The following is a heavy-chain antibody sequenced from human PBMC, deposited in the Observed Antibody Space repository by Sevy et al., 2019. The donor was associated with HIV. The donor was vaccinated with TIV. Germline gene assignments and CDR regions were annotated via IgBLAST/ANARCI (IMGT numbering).Heavy chain of an antibody. CDR1: GGSFSGYY. CDR3: ARERKDILTGHYDDL. V-gene: IGHV4-34*01. J-gene: IGHJ5*02. CDR2: INHSGST. D-gene: IGHD3-9*01. Sequence: SETLSLTCAVYGGSFSGYYWSWIRQPPGKGLEWIGEINHSGSTNYNPSLKSRVTISVDTSKNQFSLKLSSVTAADTAVYYCARERKDILTGHYDDLWGQEPWSPSPQ.